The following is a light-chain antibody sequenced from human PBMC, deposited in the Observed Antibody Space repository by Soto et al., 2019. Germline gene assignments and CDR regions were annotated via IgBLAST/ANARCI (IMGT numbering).Light chain of an antibody. CDR3: CSYAGNFYV. J-gene: IGLJ1*01. Sequence: QSALTQPRSVSGSPGQSVTISCTGTSSDVGGYNYVSWYQQHPGKAPKFMIYDVSKRPSGVPDRFSGSKSGNTASLTISGLQAEDEADYYCCSYAGNFYVFGTGTKLTGL. CDR1: SSDVGGYNY. CDR2: DVS. V-gene: IGLV2-11*01.